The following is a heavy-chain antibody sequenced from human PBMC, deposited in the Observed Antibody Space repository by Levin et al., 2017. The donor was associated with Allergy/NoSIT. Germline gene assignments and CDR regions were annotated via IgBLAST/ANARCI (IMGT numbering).Heavy chain of an antibody. CDR3: AREDYGSGSAERRVPFDY. CDR1: GYIFTNFF. Sequence: GESLKISCKASGYIFTNFFMHWVRQAPGQGLEWMGIMNPKSDGTVYAQEFQGRVTMTKDASTETVYMELSGLRSDDTAVYYCAREDYGSGSAERRVPFDYWGQGTLVTVSS. J-gene: IGHJ4*02. D-gene: IGHD3-10*01. V-gene: IGHV1-46*01. CDR2: MNPKSDGT.